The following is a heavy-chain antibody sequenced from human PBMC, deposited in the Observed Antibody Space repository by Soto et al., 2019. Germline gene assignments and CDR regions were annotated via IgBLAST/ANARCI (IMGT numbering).Heavy chain of an antibody. J-gene: IGHJ1*01. CDR2: ISGRGDSS. D-gene: IGHD2-2*01. V-gene: IGHV3-23*01. CDR3: ATAYCSSTSFRAEYFLP. Sequence: GGYLRLSCAASGFTFSSYAMSWVRQAPGKGLEWVSAISGRGDSSYYADSVKGRFTISRDNSKNTLYLQMNSLRAEDTAVYYCATAYCSSTSFRAEYFLPLGQDT. CDR1: GFTFSSYA.